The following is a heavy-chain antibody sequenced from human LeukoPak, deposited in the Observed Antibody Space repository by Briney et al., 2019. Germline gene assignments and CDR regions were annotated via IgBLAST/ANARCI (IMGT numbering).Heavy chain of an antibody. V-gene: IGHV5-51*01. CDR2: IYPGDSDT. CDR1: GYSFTSYW. Sequence: GESLKISCKGSGYSFTSYWIAWVRQMPGKGLEWMGIIYPGDSDTRYSPSFQGQVTISADKSISTAYLQWSSLKASDTATYYCARFHYYGSGSYNWFDPWGQGTPVTVSS. CDR3: ARFHYYGSGSYNWFDP. J-gene: IGHJ5*02. D-gene: IGHD3-10*01.